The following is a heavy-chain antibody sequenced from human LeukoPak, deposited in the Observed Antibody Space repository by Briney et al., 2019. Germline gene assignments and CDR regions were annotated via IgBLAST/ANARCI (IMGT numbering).Heavy chain of an antibody. J-gene: IGHJ4*02. Sequence: SETLSLTCTVSGGSISSYYWSWIRQPPGKGLEWIGEINHSGSTNYNPSLKSRVTISVDTSKNQFSLKLSSVTAADTAVYYCARKFLIEERRYPFDYWGQGTLVTVSS. CDR1: GGSISSYY. D-gene: IGHD1-26*01. CDR2: INHSGST. CDR3: ARKFLIEERRYPFDY. V-gene: IGHV4-34*01.